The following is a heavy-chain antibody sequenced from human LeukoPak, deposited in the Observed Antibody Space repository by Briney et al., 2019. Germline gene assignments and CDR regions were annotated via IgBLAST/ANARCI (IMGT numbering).Heavy chain of an antibody. CDR1: GFTFSSYA. CDR2: ISYDGSNK. D-gene: IGHD1-26*01. V-gene: IGHV3-30*04. J-gene: IGHJ4*02. Sequence: GGSLRLSCAASGFTFSSYAMHWVRQAPGKGLEWVAVISYDGSNKYYADSAKGRFTISRDNSKNTLYLQMNSLRAEDTAVYYCARAALSGSYVDYWGQGTLVTVSS. CDR3: ARAALSGSYVDY.